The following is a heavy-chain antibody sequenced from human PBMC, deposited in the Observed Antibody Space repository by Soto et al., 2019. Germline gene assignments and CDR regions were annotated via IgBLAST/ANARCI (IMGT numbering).Heavy chain of an antibody. CDR3: ARDTNQAGGYFDY. V-gene: IGHV4-59*01. Sequence: LALTCTVCGGSISSYYWSWIRQPPGKGLEWIGYIYYSGSTNYNASLKSRVTISVDTSKNQLSLKLSSVNAADTAVYYCARDTNQAGGYFDYWGQGILVPVSS. J-gene: IGHJ4*02. CDR1: GGSISSYY. D-gene: IGHD2-2*01. CDR2: IYYSGST.